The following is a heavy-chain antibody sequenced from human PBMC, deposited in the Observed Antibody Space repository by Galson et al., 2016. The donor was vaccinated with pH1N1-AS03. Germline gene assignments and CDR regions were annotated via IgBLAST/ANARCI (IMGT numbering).Heavy chain of an antibody. CDR2: IGTYT. CDR1: GYTFTNYG. CDR3: ARSGSGSFSEGYF. J-gene: IGHJ4*02. V-gene: IGHV1-18*01. Sequence: SVKVSCKASGYTFTNYGISWVRQAPGQGLEYMGWIGTYTIYAQKLQGRVTMTTDTSTSTAYMELRSLRSDDTAVYYCARSGSGSFSEGYFWGQGTLVSVSS. D-gene: IGHD3-10*01.